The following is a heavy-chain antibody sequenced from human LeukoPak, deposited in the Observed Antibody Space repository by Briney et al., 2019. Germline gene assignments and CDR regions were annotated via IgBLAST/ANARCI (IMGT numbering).Heavy chain of an antibody. J-gene: IGHJ4*02. V-gene: IGHV3-21*01. CDR3: ASPSGYSGYGQYYYDSSGYYY. D-gene: IGHD3-22*01. CDR1: GFTFSSYS. CDR2: ISSSSYI. Sequence: VGSLRLSCAASGFTFSSYSMNWVRQAPGKGLEWVSSISSSSYICYADSVKGRFTISRDNAKNSLYLQMNSLRAEDTAVYYCASPSGYSGYGQYYYDSSGYYYWGQGTLVTVSS.